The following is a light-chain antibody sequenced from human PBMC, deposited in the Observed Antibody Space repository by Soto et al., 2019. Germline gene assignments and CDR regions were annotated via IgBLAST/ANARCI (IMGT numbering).Light chain of an antibody. CDR2: GAS. V-gene: IGKV3-20*01. CDR3: QQYGSSLRT. J-gene: IGKJ1*01. Sequence: ENVLTQSPGTLPLSPGERATLPCRASQSVSSSYLAWYQQKPGQAPRLLIFGASSRATGIPDRFSGSGSGTDFTLTISRLEPEDFAVYYCQQYGSSLRTFGQGTKVDIK. CDR1: QSVSSSY.